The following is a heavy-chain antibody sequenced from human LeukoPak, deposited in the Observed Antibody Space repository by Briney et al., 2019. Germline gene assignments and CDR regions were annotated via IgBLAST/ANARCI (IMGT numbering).Heavy chain of an antibody. D-gene: IGHD2-2*01. J-gene: IGHJ4*02. CDR2: IIPIFGTA. V-gene: IGHV1-69*05. Sequence: AAVKVSCTAAGCSFSIYANDLVRQAPAQGLELMGGIIPIFGTANYAQKFQGRVTITTDGSTSTAYMELSSLRSEDTAVYYCASLPRGSTSGYDYWGQGTLVTVSS. CDR3: ASLPRGSTSGYDY. CDR1: GCSFSIYA.